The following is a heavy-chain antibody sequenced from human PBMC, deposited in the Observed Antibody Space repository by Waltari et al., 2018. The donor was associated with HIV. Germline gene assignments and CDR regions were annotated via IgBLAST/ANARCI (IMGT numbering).Heavy chain of an antibody. J-gene: IGHJ6*02. CDR2: IYSGGST. CDR3: AGGRDRYYYYGMDV. Sequence: EVQLVESGGGLVQPGGSLRLSCAASGFTVSSNYMSWVRQAPGKGVEWVSVIYSGGSTYYADSVKGRFTISRDNSKNTLYLQMNSLRAEDTAVYYCAGGRDRYYYYGMDVWGQGTTVTVSS. D-gene: IGHD6-25*01. CDR1: GFTVSSNY. V-gene: IGHV3-66*01.